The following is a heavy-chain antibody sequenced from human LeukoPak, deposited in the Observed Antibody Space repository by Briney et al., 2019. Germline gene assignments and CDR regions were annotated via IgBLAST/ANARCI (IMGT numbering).Heavy chain of an antibody. CDR2: INWNGGST. CDR3: ARGSYYDWYYYMDV. J-gene: IGHJ6*03. Sequence: GGSLRLSCAASGFTFDDYGMSWVRQAPGKGLELVSGINWNGGSTGYADSVKGRFTISRDNAKNSLYLQMNSLGAEDTALYYCARGSYYDWYYYMDVWGKGTTVTVSS. D-gene: IGHD3-22*01. CDR1: GFTFDDYG. V-gene: IGHV3-20*04.